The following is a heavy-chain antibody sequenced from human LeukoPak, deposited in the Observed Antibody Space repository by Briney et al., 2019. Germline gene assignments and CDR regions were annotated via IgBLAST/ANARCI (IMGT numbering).Heavy chain of an antibody. V-gene: IGHV4-4*07. Sequence: SETLSLTCTVSGGSISSYYWSWIRQPAGKGLEWIGRTYTSGSTNYNPSLKSRVTISVDTSKNQFSLKLSSVTAADTAVYYCARDQEGLDSSSWYWHYFDYWGQGTLVTVSS. CDR2: TYTSGST. J-gene: IGHJ4*02. CDR1: GGSISSYY. D-gene: IGHD6-13*01. CDR3: ARDQEGLDSSSWYWHYFDY.